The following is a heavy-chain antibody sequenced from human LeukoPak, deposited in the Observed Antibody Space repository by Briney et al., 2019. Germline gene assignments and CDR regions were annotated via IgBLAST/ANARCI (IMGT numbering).Heavy chain of an antibody. J-gene: IGHJ4*02. CDR2: NYNRGTT. CDR3: AREKASAGPYFEH. D-gene: IGHD6-13*01. V-gene: IGHV4-59*01. Sequence: SETLSLTCFVSGGSISTYYWSWIRQPPGKGLEWIGYNYNRGTTAYNPSLKSRVTISMDRSKNQFSLSLTSVTAADTAFYYCAREKASAGPYFEHWGRGILVTVSS. CDR1: GGSISTYY.